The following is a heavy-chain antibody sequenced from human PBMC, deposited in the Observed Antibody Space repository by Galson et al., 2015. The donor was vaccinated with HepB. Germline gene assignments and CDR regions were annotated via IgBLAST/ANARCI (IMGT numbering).Heavy chain of an antibody. V-gene: IGHV4-34*01. Sequence: ETLSLTCAVYGGSFSGYYWSWIRQPPGKGLEWIGEINHSGSTNYNPSLKSRVTISVDTSKNQFSLKLSSVTAADTAVYYCARVSLLRGLGTVTTRIDYWGQGTLVTVSS. D-gene: IGHD4-17*01. CDR2: INHSGST. J-gene: IGHJ4*02. CDR1: GGSFSGYY. CDR3: ARVSLLRGLGTVTTRIDY.